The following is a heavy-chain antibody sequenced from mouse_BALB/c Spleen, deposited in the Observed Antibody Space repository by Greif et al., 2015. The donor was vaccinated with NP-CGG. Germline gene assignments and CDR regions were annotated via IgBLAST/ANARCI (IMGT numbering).Heavy chain of an antibody. V-gene: IGHV5-4*02. J-gene: IGHJ3*01. CDR3: AREGKLYYDYG. Sequence: EVQLVESGGGLVKPGGSLKLSCAASGFTFSDYYMYWVRQTPEKRLEWVATISDGGSYTYYPDSVKGRFTISRDNAKNNLYLQMSSLKSEDTAMYYCAREGKLYYDYGWGQGTLVTVSA. D-gene: IGHD2-4*01. CDR2: ISDGGSYT. CDR1: GFTFSDYY.